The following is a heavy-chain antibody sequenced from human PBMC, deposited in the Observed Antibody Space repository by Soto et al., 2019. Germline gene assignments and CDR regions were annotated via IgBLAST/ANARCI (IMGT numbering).Heavy chain of an antibody. CDR1: GYTFPTYG. Sequence: QVQLVQSGAEVKKPGASVKVSCKASGYTFPTYGITWVRQAPGQGLEWMGWISAYNGNTKYAQKLQGRVTMTTDTSTRTTYMALTSVRSDDTVVYYCARDTAMALPDAWGQGTLVTVSS. D-gene: IGHD5-18*01. CDR3: ARDTAMALPDA. CDR2: ISAYNGNT. V-gene: IGHV1-18*01. J-gene: IGHJ4*02.